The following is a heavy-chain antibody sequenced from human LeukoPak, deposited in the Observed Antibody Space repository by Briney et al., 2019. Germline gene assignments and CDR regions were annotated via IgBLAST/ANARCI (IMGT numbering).Heavy chain of an antibody. V-gene: IGHV2-5*01. D-gene: IGHD3-10*01. Sequence: SGPTLVNPTQTLTLTCTFSGFSFTTSGVGVGWIRQPPGKALECLALLYWNGEKRYSPSLKSRLTITKDTAKNQVVLTMTNMDPVDTATYYFSYKSVRGGVFDYWGQGALVTVSS. CDR3: SYKSVRGGVFDY. J-gene: IGHJ4*02. CDR2: LYWNGEK. CDR1: GFSFTTSGVG.